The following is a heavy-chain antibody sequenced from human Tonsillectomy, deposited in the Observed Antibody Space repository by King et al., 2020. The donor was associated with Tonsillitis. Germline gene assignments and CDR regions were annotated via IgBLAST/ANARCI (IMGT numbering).Heavy chain of an antibody. D-gene: IGHD1-1*01. CDR2: ISSISSYI. CDR3: ARDRRRSWDFDL. V-gene: IGHV3-21*06. CDR1: GFTFSSYS. J-gene: IGHJ2*01. Sequence: VQLVESGGGLVKPGGSLRLSCAASGFTFSSYSMNWVRQAPGKGLEWVSSISSISSYIYYADSMKGRFTISRDNAKNLLYLQMNSLRAEDTAVYYCARDRRRSWDFDLWGRGTLVTVSS.